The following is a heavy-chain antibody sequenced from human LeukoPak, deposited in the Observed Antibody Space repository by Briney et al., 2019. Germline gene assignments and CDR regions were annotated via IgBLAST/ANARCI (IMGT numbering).Heavy chain of an antibody. CDR1: GGSFSGYY. J-gene: IGHJ6*03. CDR3: ARGHSHGDYYYYYMDV. D-gene: IGHD1-26*01. V-gene: IGHV4-34*01. CDR2: INHSGST. Sequence: SETLSLTCAVYGGSFSGYYWSWIRQPPGKGLEWIGEINHSGSTNYNPSLKSRVTISVDTSKNQFSLKLSSVTAADTAVYYCARGHSHGDYYYYYMDVWGKGTTVTVSS.